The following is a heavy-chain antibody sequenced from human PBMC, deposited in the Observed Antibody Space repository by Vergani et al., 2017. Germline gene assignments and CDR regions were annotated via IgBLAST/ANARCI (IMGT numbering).Heavy chain of an antibody. J-gene: IGHJ4*02. CDR2: IQFDGSNQ. CDR3: AKHFRGWGIDY. V-gene: IGHV3-30*02. Sequence: QVQLVESGGGVVQRGGSLRLSCATSGFTLSNYDMQWIRQGPGKGLEFVAFIQFDGSNQYYADSVKGRFTLSRDFSKTTLYLQMNSLRTDDTATYYCAKHFRGWGIDYWGQGTQVIFSS. CDR1: GFTLSNYD. D-gene: IGHD3-16*01.